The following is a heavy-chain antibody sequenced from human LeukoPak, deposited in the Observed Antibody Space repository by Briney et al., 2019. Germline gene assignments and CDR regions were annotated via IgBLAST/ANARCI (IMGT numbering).Heavy chain of an antibody. J-gene: IGHJ6*03. CDR3: ARTLVVSGYGSGSYGSPSYYYYYYMDV. CDR1: GFTFTTYW. Sequence: PGGSLRLSCVGSGFTFTTYWMSWVRQAPGKGLEWVANIKQEGSEKYYVDSVKGRFTISRGNAKNSLYLQMNSLRAEDTAVYYCARTLVVSGYGSGSYGSPSYYYYYYMDVWGKGTTVTISS. CDR2: IKQEGSEK. D-gene: IGHD3-10*01. V-gene: IGHV3-7*03.